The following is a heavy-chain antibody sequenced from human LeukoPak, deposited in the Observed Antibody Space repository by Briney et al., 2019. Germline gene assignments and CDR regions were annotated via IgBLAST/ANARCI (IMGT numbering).Heavy chain of an antibody. V-gene: IGHV4-34*01. CDR3: ARVSGELRYFDWLRGGLFDP. CDR2: INHSGST. Sequence: SETLSLTCAVYGGSFSGYYWRWIRQPPGKGLEWIGEINHSGSTNYNPSLKSRVTISVDTSKNQFSLKLSSVTAADTAVYYCARVSGELRYFDWLRGGLFDPWGQGTLVTVSS. CDR1: GGSFSGYY. D-gene: IGHD3-9*01. J-gene: IGHJ5*02.